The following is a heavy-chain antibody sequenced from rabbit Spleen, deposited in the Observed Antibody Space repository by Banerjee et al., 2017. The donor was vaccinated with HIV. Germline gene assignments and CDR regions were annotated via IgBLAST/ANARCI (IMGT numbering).Heavy chain of an antibody. V-gene: IGHV1S45*01. J-gene: IGHJ4*01. CDR1: GFSFSNKVV. D-gene: IGHD1-1*01. Sequence: QERLVESGGGLVKPEGSLTLTCTASGFSFSNKVVMCWVRQAPGKGLEWIACINGITGKAVYASWAKGRFAFSKTSSTTVTLQMTSLKAADTATYFCARALDDVIGRNFGWWGPGTLVTVS. CDR3: ARALDDVIGRNFGW. CDR2: INGITGKA.